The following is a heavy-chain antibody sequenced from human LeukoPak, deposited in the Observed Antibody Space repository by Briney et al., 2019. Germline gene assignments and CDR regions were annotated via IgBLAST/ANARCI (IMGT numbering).Heavy chain of an antibody. Sequence: SSQTLSLTCTVSGGSISSGDYYWSWIRQPPGKGLEWIGYIYYSGSTYYNPSLKSRVTISVDTSKNQFSLKLSSVTAADTAVYYCAREGEGGNGIDCWGQGTLVTVSS. CDR3: AREGEGGNGIDC. CDR1: GGSISSGDYY. J-gene: IGHJ4*02. V-gene: IGHV4-30-4*01. CDR2: IYYSGST. D-gene: IGHD4-23*01.